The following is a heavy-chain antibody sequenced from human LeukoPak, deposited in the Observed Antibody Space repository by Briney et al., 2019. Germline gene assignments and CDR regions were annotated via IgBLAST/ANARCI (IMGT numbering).Heavy chain of an antibody. CDR1: GGSISSYY. CDR2: IYYSGST. D-gene: IGHD5-18*01. J-gene: IGHJ4*02. CDR3: ARGATVVDY. V-gene: IGHV4-59*01. Sequence: SETLSLTCTVSGGSISSYYWSWIRQPPGKGLEWIGYIYYSGSTNYNPSLKSRVTISVDTSKNQFSLKLGSVTAADTAVYYCARGATVVDYWGQGTLVTVSS.